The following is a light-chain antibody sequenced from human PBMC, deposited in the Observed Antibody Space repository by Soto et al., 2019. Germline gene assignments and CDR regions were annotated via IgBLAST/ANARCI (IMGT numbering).Light chain of an antibody. CDR1: SSNIGAGYD. V-gene: IGLV1-40*01. Sequence: QSVLTQPPSVSGAPGQRVTISCTGSSSNIGAGYDIHWYQQLPGTAPKLLIYGNSNRPSGVPDRFSASKSGTSASLAITGLQAEDEADYYCQSYDNSLSGSYVFGTGTQLTVL. J-gene: IGLJ1*01. CDR2: GNS. CDR3: QSYDNSLSGSYV.